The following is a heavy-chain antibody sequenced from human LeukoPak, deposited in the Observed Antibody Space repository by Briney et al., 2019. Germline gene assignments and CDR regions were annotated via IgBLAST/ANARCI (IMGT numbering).Heavy chain of an antibody. V-gene: IGHV1-24*01. J-gene: IGHJ4*02. CDR2: FDPEDGET. D-gene: IGHD3-3*01. CDR3: ATREFSFESRTDY. CDR1: GYTLTELS. Sequence: ASVKVSCKVSGYTLTELSMHWVRQAPGKGLEWMGGFDPEDGETIYAQKFQGRVTMTEDTFTDTAYMELSSLRSEDTAVYYCATREFSFESRTDYWGQGTLVTVSS.